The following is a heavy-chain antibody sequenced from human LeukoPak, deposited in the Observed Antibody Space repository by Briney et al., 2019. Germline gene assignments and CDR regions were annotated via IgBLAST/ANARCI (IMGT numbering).Heavy chain of an antibody. Sequence: PSETLSLTCTVSGGSISSYYWSWIRQPAGKGLEWIGRIYTSGSTNYNPSLKSRVTMSVDTSKNQFSLKLSSVTAADTAVYYCARGSPTVGYYYYYMDVWGKGTTVTVSS. CDR2: IYTSGST. CDR3: ARGSPTVGYYYYYMDV. CDR1: GGSISSYY. V-gene: IGHV4-4*07. J-gene: IGHJ6*03. D-gene: IGHD4-11*01.